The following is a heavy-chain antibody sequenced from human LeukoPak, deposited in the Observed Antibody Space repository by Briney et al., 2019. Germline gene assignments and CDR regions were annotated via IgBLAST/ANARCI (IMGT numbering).Heavy chain of an antibody. Sequence: GASVKVSCKASGGTFSSYTISWVRQAPGQGLEWMGRIIPILGIANYAQKFQGRVTITADKSTSTAYMELSSLRSEDTAVYYCASCSGGSCYSLDYWGQGTLVTVSS. CDR1: GGTFSSYT. V-gene: IGHV1-69*02. D-gene: IGHD2-15*01. CDR2: IIPILGIA. CDR3: ASCSGGSCYSLDY. J-gene: IGHJ4*02.